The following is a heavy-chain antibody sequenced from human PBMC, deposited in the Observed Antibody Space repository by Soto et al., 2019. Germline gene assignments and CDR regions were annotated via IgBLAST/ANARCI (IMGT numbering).Heavy chain of an antibody. Sequence: GASVKVSCKASGYTFTSYDINWVRQATGQGLEWMGWMNPNSGNTGYAQKFQGRVTMTRNTSKSTANMELSSLRSEDTAVYYCARAKGERYCSGGSCYPKGDAFDIRGQGTMVTVSS. V-gene: IGHV1-8*01. CDR3: ARAKGERYCSGGSCYPKGDAFDI. J-gene: IGHJ3*02. CDR2: MNPNSGNT. D-gene: IGHD2-15*01. CDR1: GYTFTSYD.